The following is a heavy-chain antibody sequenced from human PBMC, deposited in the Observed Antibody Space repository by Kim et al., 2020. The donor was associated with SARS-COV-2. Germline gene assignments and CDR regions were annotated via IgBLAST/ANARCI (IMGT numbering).Heavy chain of an antibody. D-gene: IGHD3-16*01. CDR3: VRDRMGGAFDM. V-gene: IGHV3-48*02. CDR2: ITKSSTTI. J-gene: IGHJ3*02. Sequence: GGSLRLSCATSGFTFSAYDMNWVRQAPGKGLEWLSFITKSSTTIYYAYSVEGRFTISRDNAKNSLFLQMNSLRDEDTALYYCVRDRMGGAFDMWGQGTVVTVSS. CDR1: GFTFSAYD.